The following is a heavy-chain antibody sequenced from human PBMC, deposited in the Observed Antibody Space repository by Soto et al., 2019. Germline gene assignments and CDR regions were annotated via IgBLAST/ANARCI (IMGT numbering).Heavy chain of an antibody. CDR3: SLSAPDIVFLPSSIRFYS. CDR2: MSWDRVTF. V-gene: IGHV3-9*02. Sequence: SGGSLRLSCVASGSTSEHFAIHWVRQSPGKALEWVSGMSWDRVTFGYADSVQGRFTISRDHAKNSVELQMDSLRPGDTAVYYCSLSAPDIVFLPSSIRFYSWGQGTLVTVSS. J-gene: IGHJ4*02. CDR1: GSTSEHFA. D-gene: IGHD2-15*01.